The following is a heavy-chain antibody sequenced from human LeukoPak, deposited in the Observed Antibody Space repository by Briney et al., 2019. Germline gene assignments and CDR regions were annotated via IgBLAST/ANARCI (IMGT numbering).Heavy chain of an antibody. CDR3: ARDRGITILGVPTPYYGMDV. CDR1: GGSISIYY. V-gene: IGHV4-59*01. Sequence: TSETLSLTCTVSGGSISIYYWSWIRQPPGKGLEWIGYIYYSGSTNYNPSLKSRVTISVDTSKNQFSLKLSSVTAADTAVYYCARDRGITILGVPTPYYGMDVWGQGTTVTVSS. D-gene: IGHD3-3*01. J-gene: IGHJ6*02. CDR2: IYYSGST.